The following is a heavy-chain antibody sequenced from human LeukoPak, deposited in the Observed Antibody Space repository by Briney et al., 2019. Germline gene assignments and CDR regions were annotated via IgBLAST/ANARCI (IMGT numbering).Heavy chain of an antibody. J-gene: IGHJ4*02. V-gene: IGHV3-53*01. Sequence: QAGGSLRLSCAGSGSTVSSNYMSWVRQAPGKGLEWVSGITYSGDNTYYAGSVKGRFTISRDNSRNTLFLQMDSLRAEDTAVYYCAKDKLPTAMFSYVYWGQGTLVTVSS. CDR2: ITYSGDNT. D-gene: IGHD2-2*01. CDR1: GSTVSSNY. CDR3: AKDKLPTAMFSYVY.